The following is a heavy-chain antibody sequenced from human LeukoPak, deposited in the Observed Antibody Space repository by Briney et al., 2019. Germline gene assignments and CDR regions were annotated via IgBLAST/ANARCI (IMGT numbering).Heavy chain of an antibody. Sequence: TGGSLRLSCAASGFTFSSYAMSWVRQAPGKGLEWVSVISGRGGSTYYADSVKGRFTIFRDNSKNTLYLQISSLRAEDTAVYYCAKTGRDYGDFFYFDYWGQGTLVTVSS. D-gene: IGHD4-17*01. CDR3: AKTGRDYGDFFYFDY. CDR1: GFTFSSYA. CDR2: ISGRGGST. J-gene: IGHJ4*02. V-gene: IGHV3-23*01.